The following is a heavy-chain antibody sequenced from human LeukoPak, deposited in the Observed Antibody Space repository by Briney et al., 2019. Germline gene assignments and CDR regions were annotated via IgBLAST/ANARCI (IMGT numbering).Heavy chain of an antibody. J-gene: IGHJ3*02. D-gene: IGHD1-26*01. V-gene: IGHV7-4-1*02. CDR1: GYTFTSYA. CDR3: ARGGEVGANDAFDI. Sequence: ASVKVSCKASGYTFTSYAMNWVRQAPGQGLEWMGWINTNTGNPTYAQGFTGRFVFSLDTSVSTAYLQISSLKAEDTAVYYCARGGEVGANDAFDIWGQGTMVTVSS. CDR2: INTNTGNP.